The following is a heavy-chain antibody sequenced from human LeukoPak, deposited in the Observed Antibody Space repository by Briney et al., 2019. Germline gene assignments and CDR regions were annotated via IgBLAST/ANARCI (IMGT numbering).Heavy chain of an antibody. V-gene: IGHV4-38-2*02. D-gene: IGHD4-17*01. CDR1: GYSISSNYY. Sequence: PSETLSLTCTVSGYSISSNYYWGWIRQPPGQGLEWIGSIHHSERAYYNPSLKSRVTISVDPSKNHFSLRVMSVTAAETAVYFCARVSARGGYGDDYFDYWGQGTLVTVSS. J-gene: IGHJ4*02. CDR3: ARVSARGGYGDDYFDY. CDR2: IHHSERA.